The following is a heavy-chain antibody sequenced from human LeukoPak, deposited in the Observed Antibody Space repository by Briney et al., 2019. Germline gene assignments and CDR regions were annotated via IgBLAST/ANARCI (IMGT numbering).Heavy chain of an antibody. D-gene: IGHD1-14*01. J-gene: IGHJ4*02. CDR2: IYPGDSDT. CDR1: GYSFTSYW. V-gene: IGHV5-51*01. Sequence: KPRESLKISCKGSGYSFTSYWIGWVRQMPGKGLEWMGIIYPGDSDTRYSPSFQGQVTISADKSISTAYLQWSSLKASDTAMYYCARYASSAGVGYNVDYWGQGTLVTVSS. CDR3: ARYASSAGVGYNVDY.